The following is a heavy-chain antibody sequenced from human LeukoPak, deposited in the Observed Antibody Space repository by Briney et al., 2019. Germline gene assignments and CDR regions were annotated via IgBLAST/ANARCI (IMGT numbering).Heavy chain of an antibody. CDR2: INPNSGGT. CDR3: ARCRSGSFSNDAFDI. CDR1: GYTFTGYY. V-gene: IGHV1-2*02. J-gene: IGHJ3*02. D-gene: IGHD1-26*01. Sequence: ASVKVSCKASGYTFTGYYMHWVRQAPGQGLEWMGWINPNSGGTNYVQKFQGRVTMTRDTSISTAYMELSRLRSDDTAVYYCARCRSGSFSNDAFDIWGQGTMVTVSS.